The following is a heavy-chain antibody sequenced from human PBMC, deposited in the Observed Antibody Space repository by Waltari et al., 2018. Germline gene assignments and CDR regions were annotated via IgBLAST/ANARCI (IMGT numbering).Heavy chain of an antibody. D-gene: IGHD3-10*01. J-gene: IGHJ4*02. CDR2: ISGSGGST. CDR1: GFPFSSYA. CDR3: AKTGGSGSNRPYYFDY. V-gene: IGHV3-23*04. Sequence: EVQLVESGGGLVQAGGSLRLSCAASGFPFSSYAMRWVRQAPGKGLEWASAISGSGGSTYYADSVKGRFTISRDNSKNTLYLQMNSLRAEDTAVYYCAKTGGSGSNRPYYFDYWGQGTLVTVSS.